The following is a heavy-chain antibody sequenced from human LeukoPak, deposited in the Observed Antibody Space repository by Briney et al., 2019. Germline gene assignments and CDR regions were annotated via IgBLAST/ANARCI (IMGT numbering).Heavy chain of an antibody. CDR3: APRPSYSSSFDY. Sequence: GGSLRLSCAASGFTFSSQWMTWVRQAPGKGLEWVANIKEDGSEKYYVGSVKGRFVISRDNAKNSLDLQMNSLRAEDTAVYYCAPRPSYSSSFDYWGQGTLVTVSS. D-gene: IGHD6-13*01. CDR2: IKEDGSEK. V-gene: IGHV3-7*05. J-gene: IGHJ4*02. CDR1: GFTFSSQW.